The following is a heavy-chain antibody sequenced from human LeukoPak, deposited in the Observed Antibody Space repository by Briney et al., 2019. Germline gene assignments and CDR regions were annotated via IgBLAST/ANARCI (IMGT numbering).Heavy chain of an antibody. V-gene: IGHV3-23*01. CDR3: ARDREQYSSSSPDY. Sequence: GGSLRLSCAASGFTFSSCAMSWVRQAPGKRLEWVSAISGDGVNTYYADSVKGRFTISRDNSKNSLYLQMNSLRAEDTAVYYCARDREQYSSSSPDYWGQGTLVTVSS. D-gene: IGHD6-6*01. CDR1: GFTFSSCA. CDR2: ISGDGVNT. J-gene: IGHJ4*02.